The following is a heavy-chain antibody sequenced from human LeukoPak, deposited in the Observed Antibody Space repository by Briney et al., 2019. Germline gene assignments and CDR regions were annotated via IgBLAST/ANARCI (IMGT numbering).Heavy chain of an antibody. J-gene: IGHJ4*02. CDR3: ARRELSDSSGYYFDY. V-gene: IGHV4-34*01. CDR1: GGSITSYY. D-gene: IGHD3-22*01. Sequence: KPSETLSLTCTVSGGSITSYYWNWIRQPPRKGPEGIGEINHSGSTNYNPSLKSRVTISVDTSKNQFSLKLSSVTAADTAVYYCARRELSDSSGYYFDYWGQGTLVTVSS. CDR2: INHSGST.